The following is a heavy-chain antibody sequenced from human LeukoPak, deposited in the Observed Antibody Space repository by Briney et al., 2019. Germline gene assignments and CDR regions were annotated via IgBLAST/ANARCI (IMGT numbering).Heavy chain of an antibody. V-gene: IGHV4-4*07. Sequence: SETLSLTCSASGDSMTTFDWSWIRQPAGKGLEWVGQVFTSGTTAYSASLKSRLTISLDKSNNQVSLKLISVTAADTAVYYCARHSPTGWYYFDSWGQGALVIVSS. CDR1: GDSMTTFD. D-gene: IGHD6-19*01. J-gene: IGHJ4*02. CDR2: VFTSGTT. CDR3: ARHSPTGWYYFDS.